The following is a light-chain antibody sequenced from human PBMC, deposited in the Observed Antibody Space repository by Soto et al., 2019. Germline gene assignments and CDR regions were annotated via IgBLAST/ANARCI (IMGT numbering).Light chain of an antibody. CDR3: SSYTSSSILYV. J-gene: IGLJ1*01. CDR1: SSDVGGYNY. V-gene: IGLV2-14*01. Sequence: QSALTQPASVSGSPGQSITISCSGTSSDVGGYNYVSWFQQHPGTAPKLIIYEVSNRPSGLSNRFSGFKSGNTASLTISGLQAEDEADYYCSSYTSSSILYVFGTGTKVTVL. CDR2: EVS.